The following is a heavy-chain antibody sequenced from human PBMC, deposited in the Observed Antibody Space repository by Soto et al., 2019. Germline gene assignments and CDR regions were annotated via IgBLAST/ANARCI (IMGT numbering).Heavy chain of an antibody. J-gene: IGHJ4*02. D-gene: IGHD5-18*01. Sequence: QVQLQQWGAGLLKPSETLSLTCAVYGGSFSGYYWSWIRQPPGKGLEWIGEINHSGSTNYTPSLKRRVTISVDNSKNQLSMKMSSVIAADTAVYYCARVLDTPDYWGQGTLVTVSS. V-gene: IGHV4-34*01. CDR3: ARVLDTPDY. CDR1: GGSFSGYY. CDR2: INHSGST.